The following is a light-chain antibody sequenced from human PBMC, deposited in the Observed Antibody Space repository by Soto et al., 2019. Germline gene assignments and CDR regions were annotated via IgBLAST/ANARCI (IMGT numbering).Light chain of an antibody. J-gene: IGLJ2*01. CDR2: DVS. Sequence: QSALTQPASVSGSPGQSITISCTGTFSDVGGYNYVSWYQQHPGKAPKLLIYDVSNRPSGVSNRFSGSKSGTTASLTISGLQAEDEADYYCSSFTTRNIPLLFGGGTKLTVL. CDR1: FSDVGGYNY. CDR3: SSFTTRNIPLL. V-gene: IGLV2-14*03.